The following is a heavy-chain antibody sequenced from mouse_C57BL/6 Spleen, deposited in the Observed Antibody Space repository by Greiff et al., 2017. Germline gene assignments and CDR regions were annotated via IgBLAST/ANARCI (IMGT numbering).Heavy chain of an antibody. D-gene: IGHD2-4*01. Sequence: VQLQQSGPELVKPGASVKISCKASGYSFTDYNMNWVKQSNGKSLEWMGVINPNYGTTRYNQKFKGKATLTVDQSSSTAYMQLNSLTSEDYAVYYCARGGDYDGNYYAMDYWGQGTSVTVSS. CDR1: GYSFTDYN. J-gene: IGHJ4*01. V-gene: IGHV1-39*01. CDR2: INPNYGTT. CDR3: ARGGDYDGNYYAMDY.